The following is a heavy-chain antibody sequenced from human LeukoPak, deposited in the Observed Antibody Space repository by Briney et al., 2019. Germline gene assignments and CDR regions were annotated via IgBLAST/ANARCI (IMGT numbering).Heavy chain of an antibody. D-gene: IGHD1-7*01. CDR3: ARKITGNYYNDY. CDR1: RFTFSNYA. CDR2: IKQDRSEK. Sequence: GGSLRLSCAASRFTFSNYAMSWVRQAPGKGLEWVANIKQDRSEKYYVDSVKGRFTISRDNAKNSLYLQMNSLRAEDTAVYYCARKITGNYYNDYWGQGTLVTVSS. V-gene: IGHV3-7*01. J-gene: IGHJ4*02.